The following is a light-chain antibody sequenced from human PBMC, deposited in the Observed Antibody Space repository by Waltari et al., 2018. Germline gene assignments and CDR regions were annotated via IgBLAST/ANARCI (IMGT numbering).Light chain of an antibody. V-gene: IGKV4-1*01. J-gene: IGKJ4*01. CDR1: QTIFYGSNNKNY. Sequence: DIVMTQSPDSLAVSLGERATINCKSSQTIFYGSNNKNYLAWYQQKPRQPPRLLLYWASTRESGVPDRCSGSGSGTDFTLTISSLQAEDVAVYYCQQYYDTPLSFGGGTKVEIK. CDR3: QQYYDTPLS. CDR2: WAS.